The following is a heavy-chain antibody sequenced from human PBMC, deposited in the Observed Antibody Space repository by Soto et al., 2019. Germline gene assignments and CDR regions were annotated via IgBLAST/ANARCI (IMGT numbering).Heavy chain of an antibody. V-gene: IGHV1-69*08. J-gene: IGHJ4*02. CDR2: IIPILGTA. CDR1: GGTFSSYT. CDR3: ARLHETYYYDSSGYP. Sequence: QVQLVQSGAEVKKPGSSVKVSCKASGGTFSSYTISWVRQAPGQGLEWMGRIIPILGTANYAQKFQGRVTITADKSTSTAYMERSSLRSEDTAVYYCARLHETYYYDSSGYPWGQGTLVTVSS. D-gene: IGHD3-22*01.